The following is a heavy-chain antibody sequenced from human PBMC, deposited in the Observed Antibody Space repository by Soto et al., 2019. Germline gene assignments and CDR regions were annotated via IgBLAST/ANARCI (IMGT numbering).Heavy chain of an antibody. CDR3: ARDLES. V-gene: IGHV3-30-3*01. D-gene: IGHD1-1*01. J-gene: IGHJ4*02. CDR1: GFTFSSYA. Sequence: GGSLRLSCAASGFTFSSYAMHWVRQAPGKGLEWVAVISYDGSNKYYADSVKGRFTISRDNSKNTLYLQMNSLRAEDTAVYYCARDLESWGQGTLVTVSS. CDR2: ISYDGSNK.